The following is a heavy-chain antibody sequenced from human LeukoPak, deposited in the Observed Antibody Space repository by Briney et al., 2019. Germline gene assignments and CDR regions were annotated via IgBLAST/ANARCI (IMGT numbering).Heavy chain of an antibody. CDR1: GGTFIIYA. J-gene: IGHJ4*02. CDR3: ASLSRDGYNNFDY. D-gene: IGHD5-24*01. V-gene: IGHV1-69*05. Sequence: SVKVSFKASGGTFIIYAVSWVRQAPGQGLEWVGGIIPIFGTANYAQKFQGRVTITTDESTSTAYMELSSLRSEDTAVYYCASLSRDGYNNFDYWGQGTLVTVSS. CDR2: IIPIFGTA.